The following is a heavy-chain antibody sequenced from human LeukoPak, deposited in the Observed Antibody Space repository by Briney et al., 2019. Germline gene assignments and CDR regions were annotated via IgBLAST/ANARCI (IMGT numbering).Heavy chain of an antibody. Sequence: VASVKVSCMASGYSFSSYGISWVRQAPGQGLEWMGWISGHNGNTKSAQRFQGRVTMTADTSTTTVYMELRSLTSDDTAVFYCARAGDDAVVPHGLLDYWGQGSLVTVSS. CDR2: ISGHNGNT. V-gene: IGHV1-18*01. CDR3: ARAGDDAVVPHGLLDY. D-gene: IGHD2-15*01. J-gene: IGHJ4*02. CDR1: GYSFSSYG.